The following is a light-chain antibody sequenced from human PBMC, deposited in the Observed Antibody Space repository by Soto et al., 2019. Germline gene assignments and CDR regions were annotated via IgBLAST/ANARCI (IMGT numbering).Light chain of an antibody. Sequence: EVVLTQSPATLSLSPGERATLSCRASQSVTKYLAWYQQKPGQALRLLIYDVSKRATGIPARFSGSGSETDFTLTISSLEPGDFATYYCQQYHSYPYSFGQGTKLEI. CDR1: QSVTKY. CDR2: DVS. V-gene: IGKV3-11*01. J-gene: IGKJ2*01. CDR3: QQYHSYPYS.